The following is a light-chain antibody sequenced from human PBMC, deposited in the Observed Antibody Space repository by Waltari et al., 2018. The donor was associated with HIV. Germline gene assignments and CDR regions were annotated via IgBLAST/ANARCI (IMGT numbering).Light chain of an antibody. CDR2: KAS. Sequence: DIQLTQSPSTLSASVGDRVTITCRASQSISTSLAWYQHKPGKAPKLLIWKASSLQSGVPSRFSGMGSGTEFTLTISSLQSEDFATYYCQQYAGSSTFGQGTKVESK. CDR1: QSISTS. CDR3: QQYAGSST. J-gene: IGKJ1*01. V-gene: IGKV1-5*03.